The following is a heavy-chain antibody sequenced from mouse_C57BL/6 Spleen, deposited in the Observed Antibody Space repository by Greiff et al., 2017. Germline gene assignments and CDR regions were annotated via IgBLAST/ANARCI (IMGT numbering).Heavy chain of an antibody. CDR1: GYTFTSYW. CDR3: ARSGQLTGIFDY. D-gene: IGHD4-1*01. Sequence: QVQLQQPGAELVMPGASVKLSCKASGYTFTSYWMHWVKQRPGQGLEWIGEIDPSDSYTNYNQKFKGKSTLTVDKSSSTAYMQLSSLTSEDSAVYYCARSGQLTGIFDYWGQGTTLTVSS. CDR2: IDPSDSYT. V-gene: IGHV1-69*01. J-gene: IGHJ2*01.